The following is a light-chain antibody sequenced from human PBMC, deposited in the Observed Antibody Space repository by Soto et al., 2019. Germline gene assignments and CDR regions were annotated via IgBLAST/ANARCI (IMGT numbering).Light chain of an antibody. CDR2: EVS. CDR3: ISYTSDDVRYV. V-gene: IGLV2-14*01. Sequence: QSALTQPASLSGSPGQSITISCTGTSSDIGAYDYVSWYQHHPGRAPKLIVSEVSHRPSGVSNRFSGSKSGNTASLTISGLQSEDEADYYCISYTSDDVRYVFGTGTKLTVL. CDR1: SSDIGAYDY. J-gene: IGLJ1*01.